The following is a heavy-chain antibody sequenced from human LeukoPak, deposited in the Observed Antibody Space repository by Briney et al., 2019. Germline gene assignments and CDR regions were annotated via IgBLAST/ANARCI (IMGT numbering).Heavy chain of an antibody. CDR3: AKGFSSSWYNPYYFDY. V-gene: IGHV3-23*01. J-gene: IGHJ4*02. CDR1: GFTFSSYA. D-gene: IGHD6-13*01. Sequence: GGSLRLSCAASGFTFSSYAMSWVRQAPGKGLEWVSAISGSGGSTYYADSVKGRFTISRDNSKNTLYLQMNSLRAEDTAVYYCAKGFSSSWYNPYYFDYWRQGTLVTVSS. CDR2: ISGSGGST.